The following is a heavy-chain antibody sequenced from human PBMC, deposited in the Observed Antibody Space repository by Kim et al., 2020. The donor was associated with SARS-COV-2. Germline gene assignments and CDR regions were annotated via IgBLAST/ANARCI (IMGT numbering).Heavy chain of an antibody. D-gene: IGHD5-12*01. CDR3: VGGAGWLPDY. V-gene: IGHV4-59*09. J-gene: IGHJ4*02. CDR2: GST. Sequence: GSTEYNPALKSRVTISLDTSKTQFSLKLRPVTAADTAVYYCVGGAGWLPDYWGQGTLVTVSS.